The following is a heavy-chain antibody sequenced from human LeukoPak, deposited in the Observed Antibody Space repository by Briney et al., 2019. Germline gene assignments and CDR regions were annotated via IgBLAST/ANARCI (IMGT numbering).Heavy chain of an antibody. V-gene: IGHV4-39*07. CDR2: IYYSGST. D-gene: IGHD4-11*01. CDR3: ARAGLPPGKEFDP. Sequence: SETLSLTCTVSGGSISGSSYFWGWIRQPPGKGLEWIGSIYYSGSTYYNPSLKSRVTVSVDRSKNQFSLKLSSVTAADTAVYYCARAGLPPGKEFDPWGQGTLVTVSS. J-gene: IGHJ5*02. CDR1: GGSISGSSYF.